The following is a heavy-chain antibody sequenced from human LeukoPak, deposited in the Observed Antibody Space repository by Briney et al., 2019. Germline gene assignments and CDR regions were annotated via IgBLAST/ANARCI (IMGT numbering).Heavy chain of an antibody. J-gene: IGHJ4*02. D-gene: IGHD4-23*01. CDR3: ARTPLRGGNSYFDY. CDR1: RFTFSSYD. Sequence: GGSLRLSCAACRFTFSSYDMHWVRQAIGKGLEWVSAIGTAGDTYYPGSVKGQFTISRENAKNSLYLQMNSLRAGDTAVYYCARTPLRGGNSYFDYWGLGTLVTVSS. CDR2: IGTAGDT. V-gene: IGHV3-13*03.